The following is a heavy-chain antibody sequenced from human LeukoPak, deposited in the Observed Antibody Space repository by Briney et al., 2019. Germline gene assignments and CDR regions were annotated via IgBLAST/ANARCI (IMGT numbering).Heavy chain of an antibody. D-gene: IGHD5-18*01. CDR1: GGSIDAYY. J-gene: IGHJ3*02. Sequence: SETLSLTCTVAGGSIDAYYVSWIRQPPGRGLEWISYDHDNGENNYNPSLKSRVAISVDTANNQTSLRLNFVTAADTAIYYCARQPANTAAFDIWGLGTMVTVSS. CDR3: ARQPANTAAFDI. V-gene: IGHV4-59*08. CDR2: DHDNGEN.